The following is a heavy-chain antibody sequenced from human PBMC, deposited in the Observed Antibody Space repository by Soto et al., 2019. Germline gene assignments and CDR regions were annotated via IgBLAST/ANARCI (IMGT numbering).Heavy chain of an antibody. D-gene: IGHD3-16*02. Sequence: QVQLVQSGAEVKKPGASVKVSCKASGYTFTSYAMHWVRQAPGQRLEWMGWINAGNGNTKYSQKFQGRVTITRDTSASTAYMELSSLRSEDTAVYYCARDSFMITFGGVIVTPFDYWGQGPLVTVSS. CDR3: ARDSFMITFGGVIVTPFDY. CDR2: INAGNGNT. J-gene: IGHJ4*02. CDR1: GYTFTSYA. V-gene: IGHV1-3*01.